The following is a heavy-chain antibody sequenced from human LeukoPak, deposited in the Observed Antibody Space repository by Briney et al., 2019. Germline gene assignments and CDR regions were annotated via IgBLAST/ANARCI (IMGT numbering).Heavy chain of an antibody. Sequence: SVKVSCKASGGTFSSYAISWVRQAPGQGLEWMGGIIPIFGTANYAQKFQGRVTITADESTSTAYMELSSLRSEDTAVYYCARDVEGVNAFDIWGQGTMVTVSS. D-gene: IGHD2-21*01. J-gene: IGHJ3*02. CDR1: GGTFSSYA. V-gene: IGHV1-69*13. CDR2: IIPIFGTA. CDR3: ARDVEGVNAFDI.